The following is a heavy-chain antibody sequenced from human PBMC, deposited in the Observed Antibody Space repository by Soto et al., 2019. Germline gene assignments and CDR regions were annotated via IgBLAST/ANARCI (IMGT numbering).Heavy chain of an antibody. Sequence: GGSLRLSCAASGFTFSDHYMDWVRQAPGKGLEWVGRTRNKANSYTTEYAASVKGRFTISRDDSKNSLYLQMNSLKTEDTAVYYCARVHSGPEANWFDPWGQGTLVTVSS. CDR1: GFTFSDHY. CDR3: ARVHSGPEANWFDP. CDR2: TRNKANSYTT. J-gene: IGHJ5*02. D-gene: IGHD2-15*01. V-gene: IGHV3-72*01.